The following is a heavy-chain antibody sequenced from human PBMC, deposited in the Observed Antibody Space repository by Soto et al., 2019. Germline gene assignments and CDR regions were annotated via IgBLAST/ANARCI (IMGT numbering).Heavy chain of an antibody. CDR2: IKSKTVGGTT. V-gene: IGHV3-15*01. CDR1: GFTFTNAW. J-gene: IGHJ4*02. D-gene: IGHD4-17*01. Sequence: PGGSLRLSCAASGFTFTNAWMSWVRQAPGRGLEWVGRIKSKTVGGTTDYAAPVKGRLTISRDDSKNTLYLQMSSLKTEDTAVYYCTTRGDYVDYWGQGTLVTVSS. CDR3: TTRGDYVDY.